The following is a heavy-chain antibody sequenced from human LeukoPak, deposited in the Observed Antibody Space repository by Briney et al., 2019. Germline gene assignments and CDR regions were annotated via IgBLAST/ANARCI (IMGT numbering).Heavy chain of an antibody. Sequence: GGSLRLSCAAAGFTFSTYWMHWVRQVPGKGPVWVSRINSDGRTTGYADSVKGRFTISRDNAKNTLYLQMNSLRVEDTAVYYCGSPRTFSGRNVLDMWGQGTMVTVSS. CDR3: GSPRTFSGRNVLDM. CDR1: GFTFSTYW. D-gene: IGHD3-10*02. J-gene: IGHJ3*02. V-gene: IGHV3-74*01. CDR2: INSDGRTT.